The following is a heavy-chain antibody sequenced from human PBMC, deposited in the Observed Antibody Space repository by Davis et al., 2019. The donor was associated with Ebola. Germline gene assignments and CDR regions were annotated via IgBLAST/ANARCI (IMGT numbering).Heavy chain of an antibody. Sequence: SVKVSCKASGFTFTSSAMQWVRQARGQRLEWIGWIVVGSGNTNYAQKFQERVTITRDMSTSTAYMELSSLRSEDTAVYYCAARQASPGIAVAGTPDYAFDIWGQGTMVTVSS. V-gene: IGHV1-58*02. CDR1: GFTFTSSA. J-gene: IGHJ3*02. CDR2: IVVGSGNT. D-gene: IGHD6-19*01. CDR3: AARQASPGIAVAGTPDYAFDI.